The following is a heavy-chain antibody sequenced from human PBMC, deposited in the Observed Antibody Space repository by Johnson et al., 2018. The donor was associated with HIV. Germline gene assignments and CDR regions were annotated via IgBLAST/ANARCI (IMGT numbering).Heavy chain of an antibody. V-gene: IGHV3-30-3*01. CDR1: GFTFSSYA. CDR2: ISYDGSNK. D-gene: IGHD6-13*01. J-gene: IGHJ3*02. Sequence: QVQLVESGGGVVQPGRSLRLSCAASGFTFSSYAMHWVRQAPGKGLEWVAVISYDGSNKYYADSVKGRFTISRDNSKNTLYLQMNSLRAEDTAVYYCAREGYSTILDAFDIWGQGTMVTVSS. CDR3: AREGYSTILDAFDI.